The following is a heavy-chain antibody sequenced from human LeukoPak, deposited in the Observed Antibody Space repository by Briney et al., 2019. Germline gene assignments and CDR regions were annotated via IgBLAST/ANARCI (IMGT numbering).Heavy chain of an antibody. Sequence: PGGSLRLSCAVSGFTFSDYAMHWVRQAPGKGLEWVAVISYDGSNKYYADSVKGRFTISRDNSKNTLYLQMNSLRAEDTAVYYCAKDSGLSIAVAGTLGDAFDIWGKGTTATISS. J-gene: IGHJ3*02. CDR3: AKDSGLSIAVAGTLGDAFDI. D-gene: IGHD6-19*01. CDR2: ISYDGSNK. V-gene: IGHV3-30*18. CDR1: GFTFSDYA.